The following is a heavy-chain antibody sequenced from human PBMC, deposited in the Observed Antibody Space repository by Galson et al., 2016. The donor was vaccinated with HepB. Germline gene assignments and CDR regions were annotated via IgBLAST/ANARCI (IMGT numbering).Heavy chain of an antibody. V-gene: IGHV3-74*01. CDR2: ISSDGTSI. CDR1: GFTFNSYW. D-gene: IGHD6-19*01. J-gene: IGHJ4*02. CDR3: ARQQWPRCFDY. Sequence: SLRLSCAASGFTFNSYWMHWVRQAPGKGLVWVSRISSDGTSIIYADSVKGRFTISRDNAKNTLYLQMNSLRAEDTAVYYCARQQWPRCFDYWGQGTLVTVSS.